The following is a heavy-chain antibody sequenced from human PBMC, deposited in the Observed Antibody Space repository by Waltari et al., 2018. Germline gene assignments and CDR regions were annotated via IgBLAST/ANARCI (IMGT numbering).Heavy chain of an antibody. CDR2: IYTSGST. V-gene: IGHV4-4*07. Sequence: QVQLQESGPGLVKPSETLSLTCTVSGGSISSSYWRWIRHRAGKGLEWIGRIYTSGSTNYNPSLKSRVTMSVDTSKNQFSLKLSSVTAADTAVYYCARDGGYDILTGWYMDVWGKGTTVTVSS. J-gene: IGHJ6*03. D-gene: IGHD3-9*01. CDR1: GGSISSSY. CDR3: ARDGGYDILTGWYMDV.